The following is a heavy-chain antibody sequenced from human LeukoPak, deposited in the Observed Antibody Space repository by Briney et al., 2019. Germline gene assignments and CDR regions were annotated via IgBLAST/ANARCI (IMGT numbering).Heavy chain of an antibody. CDR1: GFTFSSYA. Sequence: PGGSLRLSCAASGFTFSSYAMSWVRLAPGKGLEWVSAISGSGGSTYYADSVKGRFTISRDNSKNTLYLQMNSLRAEDTAVYYCAKESHGITIFGVVIAPPGYWGQGTLVTVSS. V-gene: IGHV3-23*01. CDR2: ISGSGGST. D-gene: IGHD3-3*01. CDR3: AKESHGITIFGVVIAPPGY. J-gene: IGHJ4*02.